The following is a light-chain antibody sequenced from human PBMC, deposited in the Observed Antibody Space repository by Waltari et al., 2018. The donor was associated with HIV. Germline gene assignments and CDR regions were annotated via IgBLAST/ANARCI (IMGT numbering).Light chain of an antibody. V-gene: IGKV4-1*01. Sequence: DIVMTQSPDSLAVSLGETVSINCKSSRSVLYHSDNQNYLAWYQQKPGQAPRVLISWASTREVLVPSSTPALGVPERFSGSGSGTNFSLTISGLQEDDVAIYYCQQYYSLPPTFGGGTRVERK. CDR1: RSVLYHSDNQNY. J-gene: IGKJ4*01. CDR3: QQYYSLPPT. CDR2: WAS.